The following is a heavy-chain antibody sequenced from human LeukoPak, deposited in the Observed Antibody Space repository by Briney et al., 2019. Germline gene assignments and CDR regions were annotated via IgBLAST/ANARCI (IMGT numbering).Heavy chain of an antibody. CDR3: ARSMTTYYYYYMDV. Sequence: GGSLRLSCAASGFTVSSNYMSWVRQAPGKGLEWVSVIYSGGSTYHADSVKGRFTISRDNSKNTLYLQMNSLRAEDTAVYYCARSMTTYYYYYMDVWGKGTTVTISS. CDR1: GFTVSSNY. J-gene: IGHJ6*03. D-gene: IGHD4-17*01. V-gene: IGHV3-66*01. CDR2: IYSGGST.